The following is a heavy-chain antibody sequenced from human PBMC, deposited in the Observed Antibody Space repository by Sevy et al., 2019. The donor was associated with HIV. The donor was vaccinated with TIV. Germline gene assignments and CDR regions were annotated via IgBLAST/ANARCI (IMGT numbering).Heavy chain of an antibody. D-gene: IGHD2-15*01. J-gene: IGHJ4*02. CDR3: VRAVATNGSF. V-gene: IGHV3-7*01. CDR1: GFSLNSFW. Sequence: GGSLRLSCAASGFSLNSFWMNWVRQTPGKGLEWVANINQNGSVTYYVDSVKGRFTISRDNSRILLYLQMTSLRVEDTALYYCVRAVATNGSFWGQGTLVTVSS. CDR2: INQNGSVT.